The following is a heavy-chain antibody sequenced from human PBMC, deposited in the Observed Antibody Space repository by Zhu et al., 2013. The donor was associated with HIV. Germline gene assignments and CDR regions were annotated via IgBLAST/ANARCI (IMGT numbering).Heavy chain of an antibody. Sequence: QVQLQESGPGLVKPSETLSLTCTVSGGSISSYYWSWIRQPPGKGLEWIGYIYYSGSTNYNPSLKSRVTISVDTSKNQFSLKLSSVTAADTAVYYCATAPDYYDSSGHDAFDIWGQGTMVTVSS. CDR2: IYYSGST. CDR3: ATAPDYYDSSGHDAFDI. CDR1: GGSISSYY. D-gene: IGHD3-22*01. J-gene: IGHJ3*02. V-gene: IGHV4-59*01.